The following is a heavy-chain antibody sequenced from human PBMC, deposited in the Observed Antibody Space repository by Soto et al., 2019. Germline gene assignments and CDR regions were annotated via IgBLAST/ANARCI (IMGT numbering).Heavy chain of an antibody. J-gene: IGHJ3*02. CDR2: MSGSGGST. Sequence: EVQLLESGGGLVQPGGSLRLSCAASGFTFSSYAMSWVRQAPGKGLEWVSAMSGSGGSTYYADSVKGRFTISRDNSKNTLYLQMNSLRAEDTAVYYCAKAPSTLVNPGEAFDIWGQGTMVTVSS. D-gene: IGHD2-2*01. V-gene: IGHV3-23*01. CDR3: AKAPSTLVNPGEAFDI. CDR1: GFTFSSYA.